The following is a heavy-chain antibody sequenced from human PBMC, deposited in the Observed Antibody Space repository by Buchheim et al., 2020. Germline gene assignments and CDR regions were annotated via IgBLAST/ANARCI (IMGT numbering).Heavy chain of an antibody. CDR3: GRGQHLES. V-gene: IGHV3-7*03. CDR2: INQDGSEK. J-gene: IGHJ5*02. Sequence: EMQVVESGGGLVQPGGSLRLSCVASGFTFSNYWMCCVRQAPGKGLQWVANINQDGSEKNYVESVKGRLSISRDSAKNSLYLQMNSRSDEGTAFYYCGRGQHLESWGQGSL. CDR1: GFTFSNYW. D-gene: IGHD6-13*01.